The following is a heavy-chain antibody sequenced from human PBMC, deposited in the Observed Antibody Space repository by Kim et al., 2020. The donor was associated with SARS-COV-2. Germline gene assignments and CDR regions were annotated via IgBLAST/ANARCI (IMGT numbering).Heavy chain of an antibody. D-gene: IGHD6-19*01. CDR2: INHSGST. J-gene: IGHJ4*02. CDR1: GGSFSGYY. CDR3: ARGATGYSSGWIDY. Sequence: SETLSLTCAVYGGSFSGYYWSWIRQTPGKGLEWIGEINHSGSTNYNPSLKSRVTISVDTSKNQFSLKLSSVTAADTAVYYCARGATGYSSGWIDYWGQGTLVTVSS. V-gene: IGHV4-34*01.